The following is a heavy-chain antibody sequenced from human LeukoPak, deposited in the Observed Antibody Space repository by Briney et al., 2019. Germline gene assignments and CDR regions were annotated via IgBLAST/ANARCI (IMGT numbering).Heavy chain of an antibody. Sequence: GGSLRLSCAASGFTFSDYYMSWIRQAPGKGLEWVSYISSSGSTIYYADSVKGRFTISRDNAKNSLYLQMNSLRAEDTAVYYCARDRRYGSGSPIGDWGQGTLVTVSS. D-gene: IGHD3-10*01. V-gene: IGHV3-11*01. J-gene: IGHJ4*02. CDR3: ARDRRYGSGSPIGD. CDR2: ISSSGSTI. CDR1: GFTFSDYY.